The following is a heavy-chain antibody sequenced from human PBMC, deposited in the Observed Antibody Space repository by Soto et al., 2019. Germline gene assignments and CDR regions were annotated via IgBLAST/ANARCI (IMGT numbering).Heavy chain of an antibody. D-gene: IGHD3-10*01. CDR2: INHSGST. V-gene: IGHV4-34*01. Sequence: SETLSLTWAVYGGSFSGYYWSWIRKPKGKGLDWIGEINHSGSTNYNPSLKSRVTISVDTSKNQFSLKLSSVTAADTAVYYCAMFPPHIGNYGPRRSYYFDYWGQGTLVTVSS. CDR3: AMFPPHIGNYGPRRSYYFDY. CDR1: GGSFSGYY. J-gene: IGHJ4*02.